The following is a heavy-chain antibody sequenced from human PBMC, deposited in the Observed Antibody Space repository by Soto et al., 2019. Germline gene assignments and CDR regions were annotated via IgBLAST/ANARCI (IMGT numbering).Heavy chain of an antibody. CDR2: IYPGDSDT. D-gene: IGHD3-22*01. V-gene: IGHV5-51*01. J-gene: IGHJ4*02. Sequence: GESLKISCQCSGYRFSIHWIGWVRQMPGKGLEWMGIIYPGDSDTTYSPSFQGQVTISADKSISTAYLQWNSLKASDSAMYYCGRLDSSYYFDYWGQGTLVTVSS. CDR1: GYRFSIHW. CDR3: GRLDSSYYFDY.